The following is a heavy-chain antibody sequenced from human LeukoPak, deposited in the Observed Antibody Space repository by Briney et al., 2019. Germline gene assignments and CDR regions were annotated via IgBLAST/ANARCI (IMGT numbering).Heavy chain of an antibody. CDR1: GGSFSGYY. D-gene: IGHD1-26*01. V-gene: IGHV4-34*01. J-gene: IGHJ4*02. CDR2: INHSGST. CDR3: ARPNCKRHSGSYYSLGCYYFDY. Sequence: KTSETLSLTCAVYGGSFSGYYWSWIRQPPGKGLEWIGEINHSGSTNYNPSLKSRVTISVDTSKNQFSLKLSSVTAADTAVYYCARPNCKRHSGSYYSLGCYYFDYWGQGTLVTVSS.